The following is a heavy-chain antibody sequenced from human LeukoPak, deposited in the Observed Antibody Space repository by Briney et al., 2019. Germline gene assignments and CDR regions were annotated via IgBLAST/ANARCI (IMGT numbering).Heavy chain of an antibody. D-gene: IGHD4-17*01. CDR3: ACLRGPSDY. V-gene: IGHV3-23*01. J-gene: IGHJ4*02. Sequence: GGSLRLSCAASGFTFSSYAMSWVRQAPGKGLEWVSAISGSGGSTYYADSVKGRFTISRDNAKNSLYLQMDSLTADDTAVYFCACLRGPSDYWGQGTLVTVSS. CDR2: ISGSGGST. CDR1: GFTFSSYA.